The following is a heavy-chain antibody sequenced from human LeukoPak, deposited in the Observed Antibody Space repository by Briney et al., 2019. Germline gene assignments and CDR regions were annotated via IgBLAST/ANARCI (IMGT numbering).Heavy chain of an antibody. V-gene: IGHV3-30*02. CDR1: GFTFSSYG. CDR3: AKDLVAAGLTTTFDY. D-gene: IGHD6-13*01. Sequence: PGGSLRLSCAASGFTFSSYGMHWVRQAPGKGLEWVAFIRYDGSNKYYADSVKGRFTISRDNSKNTLYLQMNSLRAEDTAVYYCAKDLVAAGLTTTFDYWGQGTLVTVSS. J-gene: IGHJ4*02. CDR2: IRYDGSNK.